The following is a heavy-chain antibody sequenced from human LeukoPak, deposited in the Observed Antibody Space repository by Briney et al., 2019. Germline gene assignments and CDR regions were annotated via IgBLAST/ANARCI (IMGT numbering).Heavy chain of an antibody. D-gene: IGHD3-22*01. Sequence: SGPTLVNPTQTLTLTCTFSGFSLSTSGMCVSWIRQPPGKALEWLARIDWDDDKYYSTSLKTRLTISKDTSKNQVVLTMTNMDPVDTATYYCARIRSYGSRDYYYYYMDVRGKGTTVTVSS. CDR2: IDWDDDK. V-gene: IGHV2-70*11. J-gene: IGHJ6*03. CDR1: GFSLSTSGMC. CDR3: ARIRSYGSRDYYYYYMDV.